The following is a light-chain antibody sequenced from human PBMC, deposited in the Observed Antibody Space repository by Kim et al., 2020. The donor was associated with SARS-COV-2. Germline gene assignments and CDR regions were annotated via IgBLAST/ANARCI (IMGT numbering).Light chain of an antibody. V-gene: IGLV3-1*01. CDR3: QAWDSSTFYV. J-gene: IGLJ1*01. CDR1: KLGAKY. Sequence: VSPGQTASITCSGDKLGAKYACWYQQKPGQSPVLVIYQGNKRPSGIPERFSGSNSGNTATLTISGTQAMDEADYYCQAWDSSTFYVFGTGTKVTVL. CDR2: QGN.